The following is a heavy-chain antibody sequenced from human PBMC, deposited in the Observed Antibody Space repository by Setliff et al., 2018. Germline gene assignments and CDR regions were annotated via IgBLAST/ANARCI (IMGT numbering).Heavy chain of an antibody. Sequence: ASVKVSCKTSGYILSSYGVSWVRQAPGQGLDWMGWISPYNGHTNSAQSLQGRVTMTTDTSTSTAYMEMSRLRSDDTAVYYCAKDLNRWFGEFAFDVWGQGTMVTVSS. CDR3: AKDLNRWFGEFAFDV. CDR2: ISPYNGHT. V-gene: IGHV1-18*01. D-gene: IGHD3-10*01. J-gene: IGHJ3*01. CDR1: GYILSSYG.